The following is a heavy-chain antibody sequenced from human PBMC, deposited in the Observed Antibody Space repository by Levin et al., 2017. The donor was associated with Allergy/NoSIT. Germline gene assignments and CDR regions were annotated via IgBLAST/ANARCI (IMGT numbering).Heavy chain of an antibody. CDR2: IYFSGST. Sequence: PGKGLEWMGSIYFSGSTYYNPSLNNRITISADMSKNVFSLRLNSVTAADTSVYYCAGFCTSTKCSDNYYYGMDVWGQGTAVTVSS. J-gene: IGHJ6*02. V-gene: IGHV4-39*02. CDR3: AGFCTSTKCSDNYYYGMDV. D-gene: IGHD2-2*01.